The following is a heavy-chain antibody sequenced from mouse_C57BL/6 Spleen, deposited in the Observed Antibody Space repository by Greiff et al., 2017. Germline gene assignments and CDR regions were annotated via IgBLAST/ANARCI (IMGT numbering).Heavy chain of an antibody. D-gene: IGHD2-3*01. Sequence: EVKVVESGGGLVQPKGSLKLSCAASGFSFNTYAMNWVRQAPGKGLEWVARIRSKSNNYATYYADSVKDRFTISRDDSESMLYLQMNNVKTEDTAMYYFVRHDGSHWGQGTTLTVSS. CDR1: GFSFNTYA. V-gene: IGHV10-1*01. CDR2: IRSKSNNYAT. J-gene: IGHJ2*01. CDR3: VRHDGSH.